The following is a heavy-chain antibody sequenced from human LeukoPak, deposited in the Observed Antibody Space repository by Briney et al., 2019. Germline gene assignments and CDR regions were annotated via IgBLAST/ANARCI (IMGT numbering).Heavy chain of an antibody. CDR1: GGTFSSYA. J-gene: IGHJ6*03. Sequence: SVKVSCKASGGTFSSYAISWVRQAPGQGLEWMGGIIPIFGTANYAQKFQGRVTITTDESTSTAYMELSSLRSEDTAVYYCARDRLGATIAYYYMDVWGKGTTVTVSS. CDR3: ARDRLGATIAYYYMDV. V-gene: IGHV1-69*05. D-gene: IGHD5-12*01. CDR2: IIPIFGTA.